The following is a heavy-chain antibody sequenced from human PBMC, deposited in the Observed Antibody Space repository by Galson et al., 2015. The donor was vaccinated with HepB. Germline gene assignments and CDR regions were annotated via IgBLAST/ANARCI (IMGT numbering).Heavy chain of an antibody. CDR2: IKSESDGGTT. V-gene: IGHV3-15*01. Sequence: SLRLSCAASGFTFNNAWMSWVRQAPGKGLEWVGRIKSESDGGTTDYAAPVKGRFTISRDDSKNTLYLQMNSLKSEDTAVYYCATAPGFYDWAPVDFWGPGTLVTVSS. CDR1: GFTFNNAW. CDR3: ATAPGFYDWAPVDF. J-gene: IGHJ4*02. D-gene: IGHD2/OR15-2a*01.